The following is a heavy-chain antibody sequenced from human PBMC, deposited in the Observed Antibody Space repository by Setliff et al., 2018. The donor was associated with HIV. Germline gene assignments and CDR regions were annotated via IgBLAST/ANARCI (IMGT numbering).Heavy chain of an antibody. D-gene: IGHD6-19*01. Sequence: GGSLRLSCAASGFTFSSYAMSWVRQAPGKGLEWVSYISSSGTTIYYADSVKGRFTISRDNSKNTLYLQMNSLRAEDTAVYYCAKYTSIAVSLEGNYFDYWGQGTLVTVSS. CDR3: AKYTSIAVSLEGNYFDY. CDR1: GFTFSSYA. CDR2: ISSSGTTI. V-gene: IGHV3-23*01. J-gene: IGHJ4*02.